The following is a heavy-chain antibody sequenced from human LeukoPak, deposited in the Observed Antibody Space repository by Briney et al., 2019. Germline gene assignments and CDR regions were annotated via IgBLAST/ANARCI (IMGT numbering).Heavy chain of an antibody. Sequence: ASVKVSCKASGYTFTSYGISWVRQAPGQGLEWMGWISAYNGNTNYAQKLQGRVTMTTDTSTSTAYMELRSLRSDDTAVYYCARERYYYDSSGYSYWGQGTLVTVSS. CDR1: GYTFTSYG. V-gene: IGHV1-18*01. D-gene: IGHD3-22*01. J-gene: IGHJ4*02. CDR3: ARERYYYDSSGYSY. CDR2: ISAYNGNT.